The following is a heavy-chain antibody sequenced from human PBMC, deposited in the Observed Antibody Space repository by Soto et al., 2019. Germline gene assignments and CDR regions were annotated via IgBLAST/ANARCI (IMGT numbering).Heavy chain of an antibody. CDR2: ISYDGSNK. CDR1: GFTFSSYA. Sequence: QVQLVESGGGVVQPGRSLRLSCAASGFTFSSYAMHWVRQAPGKGLEWVAVISYDGSNKYYADSVKGRFTISRDNSKNTLYLQMNSLRAEDTAVYYCARPSSSSCYCYGMDVWGQGTTVTVSS. D-gene: IGHD6-6*01. V-gene: IGHV3-30-3*01. CDR3: ARPSSSSCYCYGMDV. J-gene: IGHJ6*02.